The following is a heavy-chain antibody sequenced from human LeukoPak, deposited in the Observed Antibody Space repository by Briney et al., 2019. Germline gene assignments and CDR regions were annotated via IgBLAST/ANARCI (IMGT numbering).Heavy chain of an antibody. J-gene: IGHJ2*01. D-gene: IGHD3-10*01. Sequence: PGGSLRLSCAASGFTFSNSWMHWVRQAPGKGRVWVSRTNTDGTSTNYADSVKGRFTISRDNAKNTLYLQMHTLRAEDTAVYYCARTYNNWYFDLWGRGTLVTVSS. CDR2: TNTDGTST. CDR3: ARTYNNWYFDL. V-gene: IGHV3-74*01. CDR1: GFTFSNSW.